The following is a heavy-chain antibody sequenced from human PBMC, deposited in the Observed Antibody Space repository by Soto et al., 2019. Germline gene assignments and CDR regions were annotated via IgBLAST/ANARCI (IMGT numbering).Heavy chain of an antibody. V-gene: IGHV1-69*13. CDR3: ARAGGRGYSYGYLAWFDP. D-gene: IGHD5-18*01. J-gene: IGHJ5*02. CDR1: GGTFSSYP. CDR2: IIPIFGTA. Sequence: ASVKVSCKASGGTFSSYPISWVRQAPGQGLEWMGGIIPIFGTANYAQKFQGRVTITADESTSTAYMELSSLRSEDTAVYYCARAGGRGYSYGYLAWFDPWGQGTLVTVSS.